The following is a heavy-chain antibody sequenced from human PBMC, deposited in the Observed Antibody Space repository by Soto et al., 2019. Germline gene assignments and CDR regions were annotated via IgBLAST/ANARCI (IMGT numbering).Heavy chain of an antibody. D-gene: IGHD2-15*01. CDR1: GGSIRSGGYY. CDR2: IYYSGST. V-gene: IGHV4-31*03. J-gene: IGHJ4*02. CDR3: ARRYRGNFDY. Sequence: QVQLQESGPGLVKPSQSLSLTCTVSGGSIRSGGYYWSWIRQHPGKGLEWIGYIYYSGSTYYNPSLKSRVTISRDTSQNQLSLKLSSVTAADTAVYYCARRYRGNFDYWGQGTLVTVSS.